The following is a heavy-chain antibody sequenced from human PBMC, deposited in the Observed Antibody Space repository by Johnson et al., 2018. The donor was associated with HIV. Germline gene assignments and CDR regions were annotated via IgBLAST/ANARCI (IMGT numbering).Heavy chain of an antibody. CDR1: GFTFSNYA. CDR2: ISSDGSNK. CDR3: ATGVVVTAMNDAFDI. V-gene: IGHV3-30-3*01. D-gene: IGHD2-21*02. Sequence: QVQLVESGGGVVQPGRSLRLSCPASGFTFSNYAMHWVRQAPGKGLEWVAVISSDGSNKYYAESVKGRFTISRDNAKKSLLLQMHSLRAEDTAVYYCATGVVVTAMNDAFDIWGQGTMVTVSS. J-gene: IGHJ3*02.